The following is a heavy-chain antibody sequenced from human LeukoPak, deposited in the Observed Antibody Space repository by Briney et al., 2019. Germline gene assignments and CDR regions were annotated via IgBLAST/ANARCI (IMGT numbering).Heavy chain of an antibody. CDR3: ARDSPLYYYDSSGYLDY. CDR2: MRSDGSDE. V-gene: IGHV3-30*02. J-gene: IGHJ4*02. D-gene: IGHD3-22*01. CDR1: GFSFRSSA. Sequence: PGGSLRLSCAASGFSFRSSAMHWVRQAPGKGLEWMAFMRSDGSDEHYADSVKGRFTISRDNSKNTLYLQMNSLRAEDTAVYYCARDSPLYYYDSSGYLDYWGQGTLVTVSS.